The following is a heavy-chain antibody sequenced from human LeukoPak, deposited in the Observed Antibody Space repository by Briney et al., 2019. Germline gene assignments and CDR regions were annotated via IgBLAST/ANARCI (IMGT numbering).Heavy chain of an antibody. CDR3: ARQRGIAVAGYFDY. V-gene: IGHV4-59*08. CDR1: GGSISSYY. J-gene: IGHJ4*02. D-gene: IGHD6-19*01. Sequence: SETLSLTCTVSGGSISSYYWSWIRQPPGKGLEWIGYIYYSGSTNYNPSLKSRVTISVDTSKNQFSLKLSSVTAADTAVYYCARQRGIAVAGYFDYWGQGTLVTVSS. CDR2: IYYSGST.